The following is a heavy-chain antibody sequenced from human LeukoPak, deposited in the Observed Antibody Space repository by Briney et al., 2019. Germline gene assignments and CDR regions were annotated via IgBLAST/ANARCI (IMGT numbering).Heavy chain of an antibody. D-gene: IGHD3-10*01. J-gene: IGHJ4*02. CDR2: IKSKTDGGTP. CDR3: TTNTAPDYYGSGSYYNVI. CDR1: GFIFSNAW. Sequence: NPGGSLRLSCAASGFIFSNAWMSWVRQAPGKGLEWVGRIKSKTDGGTPDSAAPVKGRFTISRDDSKNTLYLQMNSLKTEDTAVYYCTTNTAPDYYGSGSYYNVIWGQGTLVTVSS. V-gene: IGHV3-15*01.